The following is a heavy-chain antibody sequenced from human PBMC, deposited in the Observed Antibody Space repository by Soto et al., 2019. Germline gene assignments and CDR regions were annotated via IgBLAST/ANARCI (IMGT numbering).Heavy chain of an antibody. CDR2: IHFSGSV. D-gene: IGHD2-21*02. J-gene: IGHJ6*02. Sequence: QVQLQQSGPGLVKPSQTLSLTCTVSGGSISGDYYHWTWIRQSPGKGLEWIGYIHFSGSVLYNPSFKSRPTISADPSKNQFSLHLRSVTAADTAVYFCAREDDGGDRDYYGLDVWGQGTTVTVSS. V-gene: IGHV4-30-4*08. CDR3: AREDDGGDRDYYGLDV. CDR1: GGSISGDYYH.